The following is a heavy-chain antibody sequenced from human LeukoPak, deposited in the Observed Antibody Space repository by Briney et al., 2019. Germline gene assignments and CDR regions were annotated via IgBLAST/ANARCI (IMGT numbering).Heavy chain of an antibody. V-gene: IGHV1-18*01. D-gene: IGHD2-2*02. CDR1: GYTFTSYG. CDR3: ARAEGYCSSTSCYTDWFDP. J-gene: IGHJ5*02. CDR2: ISAYNGNT. Sequence: ASVKVSCKASGYTFTSYGISWVRQAPGQGLEWMGWISAYNGNTNYAQKLQGSVTMTTDTSTSTAYMELRSLRSDDTAVYYCARAEGYCSSTSCYTDWFDPWGQGTLVTVSS.